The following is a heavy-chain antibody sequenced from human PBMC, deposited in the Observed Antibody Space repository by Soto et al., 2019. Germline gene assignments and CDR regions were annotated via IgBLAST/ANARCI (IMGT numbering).Heavy chain of an antibody. J-gene: IGHJ5*02. Sequence: SETLSLTCTVSGGSISSSSYYWGWIRQPPGKGLEWIGSIYYSGSTYYNPSLKSRVTISVDTSKNQFSLKLSSVTAADTAVYYCERYQVPPDLLGWSDPWCQAILVTVS. CDR1: GGSISSSSYY. CDR2: IYYSGST. D-gene: IGHD2-2*01. CDR3: ERYQVPPDLLGWSDP. V-gene: IGHV4-39*07.